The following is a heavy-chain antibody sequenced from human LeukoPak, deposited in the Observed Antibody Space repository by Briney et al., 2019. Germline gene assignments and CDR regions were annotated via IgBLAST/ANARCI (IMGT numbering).Heavy chain of an antibody. CDR3: ATNLETGYSSSWYYFDY. CDR2: VYYSGST. J-gene: IGHJ4*02. CDR1: GGSISSYY. V-gene: IGHV4-59*01. D-gene: IGHD6-13*01. Sequence: SETLSLTCTVSGGSISSYYWSWIRQPPGKGLEWIGYVYYSGSTNYNPSLKSRVTISVDTSKNQFSLKLSSVTAADTAVYYCATNLETGYSSSWYYFDYWGQGTLVTVSS.